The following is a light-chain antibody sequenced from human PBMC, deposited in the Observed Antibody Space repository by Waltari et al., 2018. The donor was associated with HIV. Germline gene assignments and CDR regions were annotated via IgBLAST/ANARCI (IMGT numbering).Light chain of an antibody. V-gene: IGLV2-14*03. CDR2: DVS. Sequence: QSALTQPASVSGSPGQSISISCTGTSIDVGGYNYVSWYQQHPGKAPKVMIYDVSNRPSGVPNRFSGSKSGNTASLTISGLQGEDEADYYCSSYTSRNTWVFGGGTKLTVL. CDR3: SSYTSRNTWV. J-gene: IGLJ3*02. CDR1: SIDVGGYNY.